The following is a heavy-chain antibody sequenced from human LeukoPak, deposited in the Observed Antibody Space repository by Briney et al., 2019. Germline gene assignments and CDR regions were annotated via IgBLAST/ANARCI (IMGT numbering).Heavy chain of an antibody. D-gene: IGHD2-15*01. CDR3: AKDRSGFNAFDI. V-gene: IGHV3-23*01. J-gene: IGHJ3*02. CDR2: ISGSGDRT. CDR1: GLTFSTYT. Sequence: GGSLRLSCAASGLTFSTYTMNWVRQAPGKGLDWVSAISGSGDRTYYVDSVRGRFTISRDNSKNTLYLQMNSLRAEDTAVYYCAKDRSGFNAFDIWGQGTMVTVSS.